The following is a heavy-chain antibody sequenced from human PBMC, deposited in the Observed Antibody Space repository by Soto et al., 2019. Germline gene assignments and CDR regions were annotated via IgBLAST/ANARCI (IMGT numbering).Heavy chain of an antibody. CDR1: GFTFSSYW. CDR3: ARGGLKPSDF. CDR2: MDPYETGI. J-gene: IGHJ4*02. V-gene: IGHV3-74*01. D-gene: IGHD2-21*02. Sequence: GGSLRLSCAASGFTFSSYWMHWVRQAPGKGLVWVSRMDPYETGISYADSVKGRFTVSRDNAKNTLYLQMDSLRAEDTAVYYCARGGLKPSDFRGPGTLLTVSS.